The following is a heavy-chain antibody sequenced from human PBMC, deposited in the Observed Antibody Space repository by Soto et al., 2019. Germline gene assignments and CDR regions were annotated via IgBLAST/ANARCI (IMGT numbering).Heavy chain of an antibody. CDR3: AREDRDRETGLVPAAIDGMDV. J-gene: IGHJ6*02. V-gene: IGHV1-69*08. CDR1: GGTFSRYS. Sequence: QVQPVQSGAEVKKPGSSVKVSCKASGGTFSRYSITWVRQAPGHGLEWIGRIIPIFGIASYAQKFQGRVTITADESTSTAYMELSSLRSDDTAVYNCAREDRDRETGLVPAAIDGMDVWGQGTTVTVSS. CDR2: IIPIFGIA. D-gene: IGHD2-2*01.